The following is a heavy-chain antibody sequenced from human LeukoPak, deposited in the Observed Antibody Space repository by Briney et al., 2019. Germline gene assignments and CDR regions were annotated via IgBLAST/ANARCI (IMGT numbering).Heavy chain of an antibody. D-gene: IGHD1-26*01. CDR1: GFTFSSYG. Sequence: PGGSLRLSCAASGFTFSSYGMSWVRHAPGKGLECVSAISGSGGSTYYADSVKGRFTISRDNSKNTLYLQKNSLRAEDTAVYYCAKRSESGSYSRHPAVEYWGQGTLVTVS. CDR2: ISGSGGST. CDR3: AKRSESGSYSRHPAVEY. J-gene: IGHJ4*02. V-gene: IGHV3-23*01.